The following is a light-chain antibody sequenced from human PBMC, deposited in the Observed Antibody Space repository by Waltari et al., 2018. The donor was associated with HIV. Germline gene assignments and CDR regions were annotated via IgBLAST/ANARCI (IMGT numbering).Light chain of an antibody. CDR2: EVS. CDR1: TTDIGNYNL. CDR3: GSYGGTSTIYV. V-gene: IGLV2-23*02. Sequence: QSALTQPASVSGSPGQSVTISCTGTTTDIGNYNLVSWLQFSPGRAPRLIMYEVSHQPPAMSRRVSGSKAGNNASLTLSELQAADESEYYCGSYGGTSTIYVFGTGT. J-gene: IGLJ1*01.